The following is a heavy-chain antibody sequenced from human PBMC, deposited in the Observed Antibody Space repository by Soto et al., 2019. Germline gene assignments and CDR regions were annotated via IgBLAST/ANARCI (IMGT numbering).Heavy chain of an antibody. D-gene: IGHD3-22*01. CDR3: ARGQGSGYFARVWFDP. Sequence: PGGSLRLSCAASGFTFSSYSMNWVRQAPGKGLEWVSSISSSSYIYYADSVKGRFTISRDNAKNSLYLQMNSLRAEDTAVYYCARGQGSGYFARVWFDPWGQGTLVTVSS. CDR2: ISSSSYI. J-gene: IGHJ5*02. CDR1: GFTFSSYS. V-gene: IGHV3-21*01.